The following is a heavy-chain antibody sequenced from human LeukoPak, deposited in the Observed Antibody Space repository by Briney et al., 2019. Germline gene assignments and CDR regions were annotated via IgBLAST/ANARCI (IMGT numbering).Heavy chain of an antibody. CDR3: ARVSAVRGVIARYYYYMDV. J-gene: IGHJ6*03. Sequence: GGSLRLSCAASGFTFSSYSMNWVRQAPGKGLEWVSSISSSSSYIYYADSVKGRFTISRDNAKNSLYLQMNSLRAGDTAVYYCARVSAVRGVIARYYYYMDVWGKGTTVTVSS. D-gene: IGHD3-10*01. CDR2: ISSSSSYI. V-gene: IGHV3-21*01. CDR1: GFTFSSYS.